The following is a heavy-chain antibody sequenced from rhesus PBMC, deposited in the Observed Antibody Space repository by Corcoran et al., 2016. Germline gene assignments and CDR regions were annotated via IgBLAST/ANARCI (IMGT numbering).Heavy chain of an antibody. CDR2: IYGGSGST. CDR3: ASAYGLDS. J-gene: IGHJ6*01. CDR1: GGSISSNY. Sequence: QVQLQESGPGLVKPSETLSLTCVVSGGSISSNYWNWIRQPPGKGLEWIGRIYGGSGSTSYNPSRTSRVTISTDTSKNQFSLKLSSVTAADTAMYYCASAYGLDSWGQGVVVTVSS. V-gene: IGHV4-147*01.